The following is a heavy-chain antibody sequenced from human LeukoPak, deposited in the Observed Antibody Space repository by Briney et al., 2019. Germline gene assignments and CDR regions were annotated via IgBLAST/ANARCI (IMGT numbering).Heavy chain of an antibody. J-gene: IGHJ3*02. V-gene: IGHV4-59*08. CDR2: IYYSGST. D-gene: IGHD1-26*01. CDR3: ARQGGNDAFDI. Sequence: SETLSLTCTVSGGSISSYYWSWIRQPPGKGLEWIGYIYYSGSTNYNPSLKSRVTISVDTSKNQFSLKLSSVTAADTAVYYCARQGGNDAFDIWGQGTMVTVSS. CDR1: GGSISSYY.